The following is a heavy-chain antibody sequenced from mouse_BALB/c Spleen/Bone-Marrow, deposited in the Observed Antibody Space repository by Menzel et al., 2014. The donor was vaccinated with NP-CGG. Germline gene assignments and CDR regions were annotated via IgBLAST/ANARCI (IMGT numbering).Heavy chain of an antibody. J-gene: IGHJ3*01. Sequence: EVQLVESGAELVKPGASVKLSCTASGFNIKDTYMHWVKQRPEQGLEWIGRIDPANGNTKYDPKFQGKATITADTSSNTAYLQLSSLTSKDTAVYYCARMITAYWGQGTLVTVSA. V-gene: IGHV14-3*02. D-gene: IGHD2-4*01. CDR2: IDPANGNT. CDR1: GFNIKDTY. CDR3: ARMITAY.